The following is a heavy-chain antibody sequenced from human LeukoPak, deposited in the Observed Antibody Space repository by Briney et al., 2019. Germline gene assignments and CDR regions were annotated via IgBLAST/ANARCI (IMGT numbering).Heavy chain of an antibody. D-gene: IGHD4-17*01. Sequence: SETLSLTCAVYGGSFSGYYWSWIRQPPGKGLEWIGEINHSGSTNYNPSLKSRVTISVDTSKNQFSLKLSSVTAADTAVYYCARTTTTGDAFDICGQGTMVTVSS. J-gene: IGHJ3*02. CDR3: ARTTTTGDAFDI. V-gene: IGHV4-34*01. CDR1: GGSFSGYY. CDR2: INHSGST.